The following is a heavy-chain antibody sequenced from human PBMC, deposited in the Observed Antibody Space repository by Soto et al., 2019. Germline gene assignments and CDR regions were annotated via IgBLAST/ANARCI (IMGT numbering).Heavy chain of an antibody. D-gene: IGHD1-7*01. Sequence: QVQLVQSGAEVKKPGASVKVSCKASGYTFTSYDINWVRQATGQGLEWMGWMNPNSGNTGYAQKLQGRVTMTRNTSISTDYMEVISLISEDTTVYYCAGMYNWNYGPRYYYYYYMDVWGKGTTVTVSS. CDR2: MNPNSGNT. CDR1: GYTFTSYD. CDR3: AGMYNWNYGPRYYYYYYMDV. J-gene: IGHJ6*03. V-gene: IGHV1-8*01.